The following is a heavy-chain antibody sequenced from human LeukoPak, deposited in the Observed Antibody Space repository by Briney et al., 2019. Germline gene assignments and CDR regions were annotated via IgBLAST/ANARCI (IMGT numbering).Heavy chain of an antibody. CDR2: INHSGST. Sequence: SETLSLTCAVYGGSFSGYYWSWIHQPPGKGLEWIGEINHSGSTNYNPSLKSRVTISVDTSKNQFSLKLSSVTAADTAVYYCARSGRGPYYYDSSGYYYVYWGQGTLVTVSS. J-gene: IGHJ4*02. D-gene: IGHD3-22*01. CDR3: ARSGRGPYYYDSSGYYYVY. CDR1: GGSFSGYY. V-gene: IGHV4-34*01.